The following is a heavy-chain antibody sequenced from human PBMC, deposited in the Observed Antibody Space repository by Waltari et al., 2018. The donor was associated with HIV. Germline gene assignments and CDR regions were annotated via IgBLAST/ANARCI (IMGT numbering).Heavy chain of an antibody. CDR1: GYTFTTYA. J-gene: IGHJ5*02. CDR2: INTKTGNP. D-gene: IGHD2-2*01. V-gene: IGHV7-4-1*02. Sequence: QVQLVQSGSELKKPGASVKGSCQDSGYTFTTYAINWVRQAPGHGLEWMGWINTKTGNPTYAQGFTGRFVFSLDTSVSTAYLQISSLKAEDTAVYYCARGWSTSSFGPWGQGTLVTVSS. CDR3: ARGWSTSSFGP.